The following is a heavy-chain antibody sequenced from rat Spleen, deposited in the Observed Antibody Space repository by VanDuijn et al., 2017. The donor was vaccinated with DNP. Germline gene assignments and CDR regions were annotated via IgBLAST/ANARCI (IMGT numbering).Heavy chain of an antibody. CDR1: GFTFSDYL. Sequence: EVQLVESGGDLVQPGRSLKLSCVASGFTFSDYLMTWIRQVPGKGLEWVASITSTGGSTYYPDSVKGRFTISRDNAKSTLYLQMYSLRSEDMATYYCVRPDYYDGSYPRYWGQGVMVTVSS. CDR3: VRPDYYDGSYPRY. J-gene: IGHJ2*01. CDR2: ITSTGGST. D-gene: IGHD1-12*02. V-gene: IGHV5-31*01.